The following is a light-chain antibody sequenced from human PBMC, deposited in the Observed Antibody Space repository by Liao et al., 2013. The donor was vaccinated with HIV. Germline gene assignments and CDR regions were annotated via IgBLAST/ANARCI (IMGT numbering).Light chain of an antibody. J-gene: IGLJ3*02. V-gene: IGLV3-21*04. CDR2: YDS. Sequence: SYVLTQPPSVSVAPGKTATVSCGGNNIGSKSVHWYQQKPGQAPVVVIYYDSDRPSGIPERFSGSNSGNTATLTISGVETGDEADYFCQVWDHSSDQGVFGGGTKLTVL. CDR1: NIGSKS. CDR3: QVWDHSSDQGV.